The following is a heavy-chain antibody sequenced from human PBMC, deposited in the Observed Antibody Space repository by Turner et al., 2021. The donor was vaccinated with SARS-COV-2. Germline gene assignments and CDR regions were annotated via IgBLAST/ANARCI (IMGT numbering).Heavy chain of an antibody. Sequence: QLQLPESGPGLVRPSETLSLPCTVSGGSISSKSWSWVRQSPGRGLEWIGYCYKIGIIDYNPSLRSRVTISVDTSKNQLSLNLIAVTAADTAVYYCARHQGSASGYDHGMNVWGQGTAVIVSS. CDR2: CYKIGII. D-gene: IGHD1-26*01. CDR1: GGSISSKS. J-gene: IGHJ6*02. V-gene: IGHV4-59*08. CDR3: ARHQGSASGYDHGMNV.